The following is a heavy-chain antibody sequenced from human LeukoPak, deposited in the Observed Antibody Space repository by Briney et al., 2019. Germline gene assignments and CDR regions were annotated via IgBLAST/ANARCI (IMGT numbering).Heavy chain of an antibody. V-gene: IGHV5-51*06. CDR1: GYSFSNYW. Sequence: GESLKISCEGSGYSFSNYWIGWVRQMPGQGLEWMGIIYPGDYETRYSPSFQCLVTISVGKSISTAYLQWSSLKASDTAMYYCAIPPGYCGNDCSFDHWGQGTLVTVSS. CDR3: AIPPGYCGNDCSFDH. J-gene: IGHJ4*02. CDR2: IYPGDYET. D-gene: IGHD2-21*02.